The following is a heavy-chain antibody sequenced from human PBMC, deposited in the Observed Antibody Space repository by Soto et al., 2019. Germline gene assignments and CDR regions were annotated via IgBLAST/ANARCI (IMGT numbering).Heavy chain of an antibody. Sequence: GGSLRLSCAASGFTFSSYWMHWVRQAPGKGLVWVSRINSDGSSTSYADSVKGRFTISRDNAKNTLYLQMNSLRAEDTAVYYCARAVPADAPYYDFWSGYYTAYYFDYWGQGTLVTVSS. CDR3: ARAVPADAPYYDFWSGYYTAYYFDY. V-gene: IGHV3-74*01. J-gene: IGHJ4*02. D-gene: IGHD3-3*01. CDR2: INSDGSST. CDR1: GFTFSSYW.